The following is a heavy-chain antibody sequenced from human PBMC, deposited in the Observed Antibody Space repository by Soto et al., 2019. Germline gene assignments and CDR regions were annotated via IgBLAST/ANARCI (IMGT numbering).Heavy chain of an antibody. CDR3: AAVPYYYDTSGTYFDY. D-gene: IGHD3-22*01. J-gene: IGHJ4*02. CDR1: GFTFTSSA. Sequence: GASVKVSCKDSGFTFTSSAVQWVRQARGQRLEWIGWIVVGSGNTNYAQKFQERVTITRDMSTSTAYMELSSLRSEDTAVYYCAAVPYYYDTSGTYFDYWGQGTLVTV. V-gene: IGHV1-58*01. CDR2: IVVGSGNT.